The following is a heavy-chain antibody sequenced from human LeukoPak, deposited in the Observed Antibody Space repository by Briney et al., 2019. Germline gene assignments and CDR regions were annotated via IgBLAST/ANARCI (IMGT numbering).Heavy chain of an antibody. CDR1: GYSFTSYA. J-gene: IGHJ4*02. CDR2: INAGNGDT. Sequence: ASVKVSCKASGYSFTSYAMHWVRRAPGQRLEWMGWINAGNGDTKYSQKFQGRLTIARDTSASIAYMELSSLRSEDTAVYYCARDKGGTGDFDYWGQGTLVTVSS. CDR3: ARDKGGTGDFDY. V-gene: IGHV1-3*01. D-gene: IGHD1-1*01.